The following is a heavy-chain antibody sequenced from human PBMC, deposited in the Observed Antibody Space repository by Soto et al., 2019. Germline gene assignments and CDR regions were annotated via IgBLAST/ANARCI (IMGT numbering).Heavy chain of an antibody. J-gene: IGHJ4*02. Sequence: EVQLLESGGGLVQPGGSLRLSCAASGFSFIKYAMSWVHQAPGKGLEWVSGLSGSGGSTSSADSVKGRFAISRDNSRNTLYLQMNSLRDGDTAIYYCARGFSAGKGSPPDYWGQGTLVTVSS. CDR3: ARGFSAGKGSPPDY. D-gene: IGHD3-10*01. CDR1: GFSFIKYA. V-gene: IGHV3-23*01. CDR2: LSGSGGST.